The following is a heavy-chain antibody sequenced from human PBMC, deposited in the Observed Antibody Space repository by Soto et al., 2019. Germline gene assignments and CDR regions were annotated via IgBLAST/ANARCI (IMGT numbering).Heavy chain of an antibody. Sequence: SETLSLPCPVSGGYISSYYWSWIRQPAGKGLEWIGRIYTSGSTNYNPSLKSRVTMSVDTSKNQFSLKLSSVTAADTAVYYCARGFSGGSCYSCYYYGMDVWGQGTTVTVSS. CDR2: IYTSGST. CDR1: GGYISSYY. D-gene: IGHD2-15*01. V-gene: IGHV4-4*07. CDR3: ARGFSGGSCYSCYYYGMDV. J-gene: IGHJ6*01.